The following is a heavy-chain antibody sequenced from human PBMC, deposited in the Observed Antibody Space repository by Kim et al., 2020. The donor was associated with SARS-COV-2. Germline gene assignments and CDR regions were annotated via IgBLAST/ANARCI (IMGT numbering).Heavy chain of an antibody. CDR3: ARDHAWVPTADMFDY. CDR1: GFTFSPYA. CDR2: ISGRGHNK. V-gene: IGHV3-23*01. Sequence: GGSLRLSCVASGFTFSPYAMSWVRQAPGKGLEWVSGISGRGHNKFYSDSVKGRFTISTDNSKNTLYLEMNFLRADDTAIYYCARDHAWVPTADMFDYWGQGTLVTVSS. J-gene: IGHJ4*02. D-gene: IGHD3-10*02.